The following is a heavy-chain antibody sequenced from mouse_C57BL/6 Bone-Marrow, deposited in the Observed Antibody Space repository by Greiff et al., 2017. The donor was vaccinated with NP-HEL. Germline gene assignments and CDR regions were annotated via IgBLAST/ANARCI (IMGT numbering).Heavy chain of an antibody. Sequence: EVKLMESGPGLVKPSQSLSLTCSVTGYSITSGYYWNWIRQFPGNKLEWMGYISYDGSNNYNQSLKNRISITRDTSKNQFFLKLNSVTTEDTATYYCASYGSSYWYFDVWGTGTTVTVSS. J-gene: IGHJ1*03. CDR3: ASYGSSYWYFDV. V-gene: IGHV3-6*01. CDR1: GYSITSGYY. CDR2: ISYDGSN. D-gene: IGHD1-1*01.